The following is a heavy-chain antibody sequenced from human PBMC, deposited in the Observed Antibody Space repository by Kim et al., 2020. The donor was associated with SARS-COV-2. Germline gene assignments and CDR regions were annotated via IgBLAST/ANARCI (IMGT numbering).Heavy chain of an antibody. J-gene: IGHJ3*02. D-gene: IGHD5-18*01. Sequence: ASVKVSCKASGYTFTSYAMHWVRQAPGQRLEWMGWINAGNGNTKYSQKFQGRVTITRDTSASTAYMELSSLRSEDTAVYYCARDPGYSYHNGHAFDIWGQGTMVTVSS. CDR1: GYTFTSYA. V-gene: IGHV1-3*01. CDR2: INAGNGNT. CDR3: ARDPGYSYHNGHAFDI.